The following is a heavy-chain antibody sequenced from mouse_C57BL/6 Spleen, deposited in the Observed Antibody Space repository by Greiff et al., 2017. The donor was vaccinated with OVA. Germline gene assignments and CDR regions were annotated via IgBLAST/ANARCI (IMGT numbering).Heavy chain of an antibody. CDR2: IYPSDSET. CDR3: ARGYGNYFDY. J-gene: IGHJ2*01. Sequence: VKLQQPGAELVRPGSSVKLSCKASGYTFTSYWMDWVKQRPGQGLEWIGNIYPSDSETHYNQKFKDKATLTVDKSSSTAYMQLSSLTSEDSAVYYCARGYGNYFDYWGQGTTLTVSS. V-gene: IGHV1-61*01. CDR1: GYTFTSYW. D-gene: IGHD2-1*01.